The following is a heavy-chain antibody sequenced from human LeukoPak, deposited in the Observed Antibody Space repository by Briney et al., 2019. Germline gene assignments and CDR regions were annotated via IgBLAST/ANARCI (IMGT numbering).Heavy chain of an antibody. V-gene: IGHV3-11*04. Sequence: GGSLRLSCAASGFTFSDHYMSWIRQAPGKGLEWVSYISSSGSTIYYADSVKGRFTISRDNSKNTLYLQMNSLRAEDTAVYYCARGGYYGGTPDYYGMDVWGQGTTVTVSS. CDR3: ARGGYYGGTPDYYGMDV. J-gene: IGHJ6*02. D-gene: IGHD4-23*01. CDR1: GFTFSDHY. CDR2: ISSSGSTI.